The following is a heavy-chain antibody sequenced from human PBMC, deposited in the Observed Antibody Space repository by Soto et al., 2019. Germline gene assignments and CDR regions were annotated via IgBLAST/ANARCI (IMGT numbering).Heavy chain of an antibody. CDR1: GFTFSSYD. V-gene: IGHV3-13*04. CDR2: IGTAGDT. J-gene: IGHJ6*02. D-gene: IGHD2-2*01. CDR3: ARGQLDSYYYYGMDV. Sequence: EVQLVESGGGLVQPGGSLRLSCAASGFTFSSYDMHWVRQATGKDLEWVSTIGTAGDTYYPGSGKGRFTISRENAKNSLYLQINSLRAGDTAIYYCARGQLDSYYYYGMDVWGQGTTVTVS.